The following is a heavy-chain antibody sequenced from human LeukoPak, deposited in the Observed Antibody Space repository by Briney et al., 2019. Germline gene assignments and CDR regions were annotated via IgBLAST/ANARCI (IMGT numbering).Heavy chain of an antibody. CDR1: GGTFNNSA. CDR2: MNPNSGNT. V-gene: IGHV1-8*02. Sequence: ASVKVSCKTSGGTFNNSAISWVRQAPAQGLEWMGWMNPNSGNTGYAQKFQGRVTMTRNTSISTAYMELSSLRSEDTAVYYCARADCSSTSCSNWFDPWGQGTLVTVSS. D-gene: IGHD2-2*01. J-gene: IGHJ5*02. CDR3: ARADCSSTSCSNWFDP.